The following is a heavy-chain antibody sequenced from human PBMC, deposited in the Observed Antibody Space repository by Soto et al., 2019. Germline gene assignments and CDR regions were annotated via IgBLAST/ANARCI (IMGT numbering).Heavy chain of an antibody. CDR3: ARQGNRIAARSYGMDV. V-gene: IGHV5-10-1*01. D-gene: IGHD6-6*01. CDR1: GYSFTSYW. J-gene: IGHJ6*02. Sequence: PGESLKISCKGSGYSFTSYWISWVRQMPGKGLEWMGRIDPSDSYTNYSPSFQGHVTISADKSISTAYLQWSSLKASDTAMYYCARQGNRIAARSYGMDVWGQGTTVTVSS. CDR2: IDPSDSYT.